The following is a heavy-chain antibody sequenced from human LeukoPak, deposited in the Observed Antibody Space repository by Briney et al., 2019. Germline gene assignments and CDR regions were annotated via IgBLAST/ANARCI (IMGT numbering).Heavy chain of an antibody. Sequence: GRSLRLSCATSGFIFNNYVVHWVRQAPGKGLEWVAATSFDGSNRYYADSVKGRFTISRDNSKNTLYLQLNSLRAEDTAVYYCARGPHGRFDYWGQGTLVTVSS. CDR2: TSFDGSNR. V-gene: IGHV3-30*03. J-gene: IGHJ4*02. CDR1: GFIFNNYV. D-gene: IGHD1-26*01. CDR3: ARGPHGRFDY.